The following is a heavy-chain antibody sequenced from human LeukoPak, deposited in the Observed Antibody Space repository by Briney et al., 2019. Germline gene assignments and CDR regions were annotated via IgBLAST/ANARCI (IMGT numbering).Heavy chain of an antibody. CDR3: ARGKVAFTYYYDTSVVRHDC. J-gene: IGHJ4*02. D-gene: IGHD3-22*01. CDR1: GFTFSSYA. CDR2: ISYDGSDK. V-gene: IGHV3-30*04. Sequence: PGGSLRLSCAASGFTFSSYAMHWVRQAPGKGLEWVAVISYDGSDKYYADSVKSRFTLSRDNSKNTLYLQMNSLRAEDTAVYYCARGKVAFTYYYDTSVVRHDCWGQGTLVTVSS.